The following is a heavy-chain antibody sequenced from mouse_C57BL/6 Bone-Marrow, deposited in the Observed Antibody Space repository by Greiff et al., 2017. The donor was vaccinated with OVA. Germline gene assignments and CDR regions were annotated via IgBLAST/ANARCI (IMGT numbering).Heavy chain of an antibody. V-gene: IGHV5-4*03. Sequence: EVKLMESGGGLVKPGGSLKLSCAASGFTFSSYAMSWVRQTPEKRLEWVATISDGGSYTYYPDNVKGRFTISRDNAKNNLYLQMSHLKSEDTAMYYCARGYITEGYFDVWAQGPRTPSPQ. CDR1: GFTFSSYA. J-gene: IGHJ1*03. D-gene: IGHD1-1*01. CDR2: ISDGGSYT. CDR3: ARGYITEGYFDV.